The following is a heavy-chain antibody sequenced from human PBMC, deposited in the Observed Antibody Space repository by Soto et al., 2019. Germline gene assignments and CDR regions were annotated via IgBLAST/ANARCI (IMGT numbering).Heavy chain of an antibody. D-gene: IGHD3-3*01. CDR2: ISYDGSNK. Sequence: GGSLRLSCAASGFTFSSYGMHWVRQAPGKGLERVAVISYDGSNKYYADSVKGRFTISRDNSKNTLYLQMNSLRAEDTAVYYCAKDAWYYDFWSGYSKNYYYYYMDVWGKGTTVTVSS. V-gene: IGHV3-30*18. J-gene: IGHJ6*03. CDR3: AKDAWYYDFWSGYSKNYYYYYMDV. CDR1: GFTFSSYG.